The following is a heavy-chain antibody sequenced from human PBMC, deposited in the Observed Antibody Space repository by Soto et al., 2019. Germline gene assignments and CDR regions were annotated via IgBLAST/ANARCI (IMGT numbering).Heavy chain of an antibody. V-gene: IGHV4-4*02. CDR1: GGSISSSNW. CDR2: IYHSGST. Sequence: PSETLSLTCAVSGGSISSSNWWSWVRQPPGKGLEWIGEIYHSGSTNYNPSLKGRVTISVDKSKNQFSLKLSSVTAADTAVYYCARLGYDDFWSGYRDYYGMDVWGQGTTVTVSS. J-gene: IGHJ6*02. D-gene: IGHD3-3*01. CDR3: ARLGYDDFWSGYRDYYGMDV.